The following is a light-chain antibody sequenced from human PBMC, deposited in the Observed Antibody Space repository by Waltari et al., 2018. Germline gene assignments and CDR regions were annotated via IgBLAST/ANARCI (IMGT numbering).Light chain of an antibody. CDR1: QTNSSD. Sequence: DIQMPQSLSALSAPVGDRVTISCRASQTNSSDLNWYQQKPGTAPKVLIYAGSNLQSGVPSRFSGSGSGTDFTLTISSLQPEDSAVYYCQQYDTSPATFGHGTKLEIK. J-gene: IGKJ2*01. CDR3: QQYDTSPAT. CDR2: AGS. V-gene: IGKV1-39*01.